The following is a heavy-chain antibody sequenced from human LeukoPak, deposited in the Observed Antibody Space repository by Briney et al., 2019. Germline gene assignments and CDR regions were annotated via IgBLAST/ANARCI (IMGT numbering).Heavy chain of an antibody. CDR3: ALIGNHDWFDP. CDR1: GYTFSGYY. J-gene: IGHJ5*02. D-gene: IGHD1-14*01. CDR2: INPNSGGT. V-gene: IGHV1-2*02. Sequence: ASVKVSCKASGYTFSGYYIFWVRRAPGQGLEWMGWINPNSGGTNYAQEFQGRVTMTRDTSITTAYMELSTLRSDDTAVYYCALIGNHDWFDPWGQGTLVTVSS.